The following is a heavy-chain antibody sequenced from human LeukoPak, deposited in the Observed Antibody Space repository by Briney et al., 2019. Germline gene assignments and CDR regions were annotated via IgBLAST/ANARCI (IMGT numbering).Heavy chain of an antibody. CDR3: AKDLPAYGDYIEGY. CDR2: ISGSGGTK. D-gene: IGHD4-17*01. V-gene: IGHV3-23*01. Sequence: GGSLRLSCAASGFTFSSFAMSWVRQAPGEGLEWVSTISGSGGTKNYADSVRGRFTFSRDNSKNTLYLQMNSLRAEDTAVYYCAKDLPAYGDYIEGYWGQGTLVTVSS. J-gene: IGHJ4*02. CDR1: GFTFSSFA.